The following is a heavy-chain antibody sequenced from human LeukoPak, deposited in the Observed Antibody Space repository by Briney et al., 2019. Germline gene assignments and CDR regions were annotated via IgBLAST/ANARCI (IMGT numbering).Heavy chain of an antibody. CDR2: IKQDGSET. Sequence: GGSLRLSCAASGFTFSSYWMNWVRQAPGKGLEWVANIKQDGSETYYVDSVKGRFTISRDNAKNSLYLQMNSLRAEDTAVYYCAIPPSGTYYAYWGQGILVTVSS. J-gene: IGHJ4*02. CDR1: GFTFSSYW. D-gene: IGHD1-26*01. V-gene: IGHV3-7*01. CDR3: AIPPSGTYYAY.